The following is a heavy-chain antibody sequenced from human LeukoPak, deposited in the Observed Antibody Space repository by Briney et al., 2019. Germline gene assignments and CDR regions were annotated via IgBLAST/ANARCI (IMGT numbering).Heavy chain of an antibody. CDR2: IYYSGRT. V-gene: IGHV4-59*01. CDR1: GGSISSYH. Sequence: PSETLSLTCTVSGGSISSYHWSWIRQPPGKGLEWIGYIYYSGRTNYNPSLKSRVTISVDTSKNQFSLKLSSVTAADTAVYYCARDVAGFDYWGQGTLVTVSS. D-gene: IGHD6-13*01. CDR3: ARDVAGFDY. J-gene: IGHJ4*02.